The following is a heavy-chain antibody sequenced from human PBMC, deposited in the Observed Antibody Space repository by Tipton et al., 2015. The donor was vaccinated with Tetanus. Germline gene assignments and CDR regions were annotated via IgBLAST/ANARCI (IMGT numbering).Heavy chain of an antibody. D-gene: IGHD3-22*01. V-gene: IGHV3-9*01. CDR3: AKAKPIITLAFFDS. CDR2: LSGSGGSK. Sequence: SLRLSCAASGFTFQDYAIHWVRQVRGKGLEWVAALSGSGGSKVYADSVKGRFTISRDNANKSLYVQMDSLRPEDTALYYCAKAKPIITLAFFDSWGQGTLVIVSS. J-gene: IGHJ4*02. CDR1: GFTFQDYA.